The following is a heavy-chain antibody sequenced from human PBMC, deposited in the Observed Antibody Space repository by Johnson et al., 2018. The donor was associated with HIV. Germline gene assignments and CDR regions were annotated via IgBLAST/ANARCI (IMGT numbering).Heavy chain of an antibody. D-gene: IGHD4-17*01. CDR2: IYSGGST. V-gene: IGHV3-53*01. Sequence: VQLVESGGGLIQPGGSLRLSCAASGFTVSSNYMSWVRQAPGKGLEWVSVIYSGGSTYYADSVKGRFTISRDNSKNTLYLQMNSLGAEDTAVYYCARGRYTTAGWDDAFDIWGQGTMVTVSS. CDR1: GFTVSSNY. CDR3: ARGRYTTAGWDDAFDI. J-gene: IGHJ3*02.